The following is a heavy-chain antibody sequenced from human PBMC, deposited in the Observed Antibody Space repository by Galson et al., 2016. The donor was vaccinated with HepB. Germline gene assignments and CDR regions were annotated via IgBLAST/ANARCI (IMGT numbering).Heavy chain of an antibody. V-gene: IGHV1-2*02. CDR2: INPNSDDT. CDR1: GYSFTAYY. J-gene: IGHJ4*02. CDR3: VRVETFFDSRGRWAY. Sequence: SVKVSCKASGYSFTAYYLHWVRQAPGQGLEWMGWINPNSDDTNYAQKFQARVTMTSDASINTAYMELPRLTSDDTAVYYCVRVETFFDSRGRWAYWGQGTLVTVSS. D-gene: IGHD3-22*01.